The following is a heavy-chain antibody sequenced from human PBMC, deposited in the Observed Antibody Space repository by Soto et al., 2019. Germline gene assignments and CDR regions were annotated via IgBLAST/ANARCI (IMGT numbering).Heavy chain of an antibody. CDR2: IYHSGST. CDR3: ARDWYYYDSSGYYRYFDY. CDR1: GYSISSGYY. D-gene: IGHD3-22*01. V-gene: IGHV4-38-2*02. J-gene: IGHJ4*02. Sequence: KASETLSLTCAVSGYSISSGYYWGWIRQPPGKGLEWIGSIYHSGSTYYNPSLKSRVTISVDTSKNQFSLKLSSVTAADTAVYYCARDWYYYDSSGYYRYFDYWGQGTLVTVSS.